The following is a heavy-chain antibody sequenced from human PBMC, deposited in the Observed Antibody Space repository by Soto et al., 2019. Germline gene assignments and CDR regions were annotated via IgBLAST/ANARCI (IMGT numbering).Heavy chain of an antibody. CDR2: ISAYNVNT. Sequence: QVQLVQSGGEVKKPGASVKVSCKASGYTFTSSGISWVRQAPAQGLEWMGWISAYNVNTNYGQKFQGRVTMTTDTSTSTAYMELRSLRSDDTAVYYCARVFGSGTQSAFFFDYWGQGTLVTVSS. D-gene: IGHD3-10*01. CDR1: GYTFTSSG. CDR3: ARVFGSGTQSAFFFDY. V-gene: IGHV1-18*04. J-gene: IGHJ4*02.